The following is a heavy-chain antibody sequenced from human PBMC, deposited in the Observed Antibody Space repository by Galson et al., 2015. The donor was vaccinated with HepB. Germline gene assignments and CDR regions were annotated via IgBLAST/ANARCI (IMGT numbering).Heavy chain of an antibody. Sequence: SLRLSCAASGFTFSSYSMNWVRQAPGKGLEWVSYISSSSSTIYYADSVKGRFTISRDNAKNSLYLQMNSLRDEDTAVYYCARGGYSGSYPPPEDAFDIWGQGTMVTVSS. CDR3: ARGGYSGSYPPPEDAFDI. J-gene: IGHJ3*02. CDR1: GFTFSSYS. CDR2: ISSSSSTI. D-gene: IGHD1-26*01. V-gene: IGHV3-48*02.